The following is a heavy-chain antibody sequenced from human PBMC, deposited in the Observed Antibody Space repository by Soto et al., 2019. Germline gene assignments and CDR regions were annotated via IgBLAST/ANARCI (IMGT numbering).Heavy chain of an antibody. CDR1: GGSVSSGSYY. Sequence: QVQLQESGPGLVKPSETLSLTCTVSGGSVSSGSYYWSWIRQPPGKGLEWIGDTEYSGSTDYNPSLKSRVTKAGDTSKNQFSLKLSSVTAADPAVYYCARDYASRIGGSGNGFDYWGQGTLVTVSS. D-gene: IGHD1-26*01. V-gene: IGHV4-61*01. CDR2: TEYSGST. CDR3: ARDYASRIGGSGNGFDY. J-gene: IGHJ4*02.